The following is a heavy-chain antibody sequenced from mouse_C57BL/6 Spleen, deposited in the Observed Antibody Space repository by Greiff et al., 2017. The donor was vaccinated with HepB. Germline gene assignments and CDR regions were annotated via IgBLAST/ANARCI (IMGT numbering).Heavy chain of an antibody. J-gene: IGHJ4*01. V-gene: IGHV1-26*01. CDR3: ARILRDAMDY. Sequence: DVKLQESGPELVKPGASVKISCKASGYTFTDYYMNWVKQSHGKSLEWIGDINPNNGGTSYNQKFKGKATLTVDKSSSTAYMELRSLTSEDSAVYYCARILRDAMDYWGQGTSVTVSS. CDR1: GYTFTDYY. CDR2: INPNNGGT. D-gene: IGHD3-3*01.